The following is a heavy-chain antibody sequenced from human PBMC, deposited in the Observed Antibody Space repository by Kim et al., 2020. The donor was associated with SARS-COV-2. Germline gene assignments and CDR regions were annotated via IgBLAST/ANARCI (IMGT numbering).Heavy chain of an antibody. V-gene: IGHV3-11*04. CDR2: ISSSGSTI. Sequence: GGSLRLSCAASGFTFSDYYMSWIRQAPGKGLEWVSYISSSGSTIYYADSVKGRFTISRDNAKNSLYLQMNSLRAEDTAVYYCARDWRVEMATILAADWGQGTLVTVSS. CDR3: ARDWRVEMATILAAD. CDR1: GFTFSDYY. D-gene: IGHD6-25*01. J-gene: IGHJ4*02.